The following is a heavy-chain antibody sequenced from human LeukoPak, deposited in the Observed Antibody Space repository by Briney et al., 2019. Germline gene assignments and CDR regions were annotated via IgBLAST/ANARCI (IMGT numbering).Heavy chain of an antibody. J-gene: IGHJ4*02. CDR2: XSAYNGNT. D-gene: IGHD5-12*01. Sequence: TFTSXGIXXXRQAPGXGLEXXGXXSAYNGNTNYAQKLQRRVTMTTDTSTSTAYMELRSLTSDDTAVYYCARDRAIYGRYELMDYYFDYWGQGTLVTVSS. V-gene: IGHV1-18*01. CDR1: TFTSXG. CDR3: ARDRAIYGRYELMDYYFDY.